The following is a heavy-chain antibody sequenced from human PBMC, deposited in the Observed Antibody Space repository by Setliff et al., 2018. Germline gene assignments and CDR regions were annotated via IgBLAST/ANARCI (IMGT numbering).Heavy chain of an antibody. CDR2: IYYSGST. CDR1: GGSISSSSYY. D-gene: IGHD5-12*01. V-gene: IGHV4-39*02. Sequence: SETLSLTCTVSGGSISSSSYYWGWIRQPPGKGLEWIGSIYYSGSTYYNPSLKSRVTISVDTSKNQFSLKLSSVTAADTAVYYCARESRFGYSGYDCAFDYWGQGMLVTVS. CDR3: ARESRFGYSGYDCAFDY. J-gene: IGHJ4*02.